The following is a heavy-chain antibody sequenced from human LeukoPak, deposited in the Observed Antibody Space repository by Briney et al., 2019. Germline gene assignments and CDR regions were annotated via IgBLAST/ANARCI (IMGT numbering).Heavy chain of an antibody. Sequence: ASVKVSCKVSGYTLTELSMHWVRQAPGKGLEWVGGFDPEDGETIYAQKFQGRVTMTEDTSTDTAYMERSSLRSEDTAVYYCATGWVKGGGYAEDYWGQGTLVTVSS. V-gene: IGHV1-24*01. J-gene: IGHJ4*02. CDR2: FDPEDGET. CDR3: ATGWVKGGGYAEDY. D-gene: IGHD5-12*01. CDR1: GYTLTELS.